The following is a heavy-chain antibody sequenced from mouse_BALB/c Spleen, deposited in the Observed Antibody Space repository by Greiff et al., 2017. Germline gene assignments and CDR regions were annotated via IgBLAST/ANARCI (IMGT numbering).Heavy chain of an antibody. CDR2: ISYSGST. Sequence: QSGPGLVKPSQSLSLTCTVTGYSITSDYAWNWIRQFPGNKLEWMGYISYSGSTSYNPSLKSRISITRDTSKNQFFLQLNSVTTEDTATYYCARTLDGYRAWFAYWGQGTLVTVSA. CDR3: ARTLDGYRAWFAY. J-gene: IGHJ3*01. D-gene: IGHD2-3*01. CDR1: GYSITSDYA. V-gene: IGHV3-2*02.